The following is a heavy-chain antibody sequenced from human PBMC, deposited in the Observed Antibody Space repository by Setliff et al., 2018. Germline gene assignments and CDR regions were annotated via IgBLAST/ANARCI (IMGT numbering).Heavy chain of an antibody. CDR1: GFTFSTYW. J-gene: IGHJ6*02. CDR3: TRDIVVFTDIDYYYSGMDV. D-gene: IGHD2-21*01. Sequence: GGSLRLSCAASGFTFSTYWMHWVRQVPGKGLVWVARINGDGSVANYADAVKGRFTISRDNAKSTLSLQMNTLKAEDTAVYYCTRDIVVFTDIDYYYSGMDVWGQGTAVTVSS. V-gene: IGHV3-74*01. CDR2: INGDGSVA.